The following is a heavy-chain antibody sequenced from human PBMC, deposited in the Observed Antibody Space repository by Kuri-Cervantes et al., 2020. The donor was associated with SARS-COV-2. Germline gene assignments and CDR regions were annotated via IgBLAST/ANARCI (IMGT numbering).Heavy chain of an antibody. CDR2: IFSNDEK. CDR1: GGSISSYYW. CDR3: ARISRKQQPFDY. V-gene: IGHV2-26*01. Sequence: ETLSLTCTVSGGSISSYYWSWIRQPPGKALEWLAHIFSNDEKSYSTSLKSRLTISKDTSKSQVVLTMTNMDPVDTATYYCARISRKQQPFDYWGQGTLVTVSS. J-gene: IGHJ4*02. D-gene: IGHD6-13*01.